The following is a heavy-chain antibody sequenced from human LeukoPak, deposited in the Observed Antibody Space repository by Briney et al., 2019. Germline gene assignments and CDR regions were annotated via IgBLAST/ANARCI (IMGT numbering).Heavy chain of an antibody. CDR2: IYSGGST. V-gene: IGHV3-53*01. CDR1: GFTVSSNY. CDR3: ARGAGYYDSSGYSVY. J-gene: IGHJ4*02. Sequence: LAGGSLRLSCAASGFTVSSNYMSWVRQAPGKGLEWVSVIYSGGSTYYADSVKGRFTISRDNSKNTLYLQMNSLRAEDTAVYYCARGAGYYDSSGYSVYWGQGTLVTVSS. D-gene: IGHD3-22*01.